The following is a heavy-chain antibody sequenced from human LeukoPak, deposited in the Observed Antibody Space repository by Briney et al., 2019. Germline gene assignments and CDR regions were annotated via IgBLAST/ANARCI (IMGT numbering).Heavy chain of an antibody. V-gene: IGHV3-23*01. CDR1: GFTFSDYI. CDR3: AKSVAIGFDI. CDR2: VTGSGITT. Sequence: GGSLRLSCVASGFTFSDYIMNWVRQAPGKGLEWVSTVTGSGITTSYAASVKGRLTISRDNSKNTLYLQMNSLRAEDTAVYYCAKSVAIGFDIWGQGTMVTVSS. J-gene: IGHJ3*02. D-gene: IGHD5-12*01.